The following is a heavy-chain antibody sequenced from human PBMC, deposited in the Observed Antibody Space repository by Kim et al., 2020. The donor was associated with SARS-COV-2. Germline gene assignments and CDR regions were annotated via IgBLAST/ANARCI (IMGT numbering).Heavy chain of an antibody. D-gene: IGHD1-26*01. CDR2: ISGSGGST. Sequence: GGSLRLSCAASGFTFSSYAMSWVRQAPGKGLEWVSAISGSGGSTYYADSVKGRFTISRDNSKNTLYLQMNSLRAEDTAVYYCAKGQWELLALDGRIVGDWFDPWGQGTLVTVSS. V-gene: IGHV3-23*01. J-gene: IGHJ5*02. CDR1: GFTFSSYA. CDR3: AKGQWELLALDGRIVGDWFDP.